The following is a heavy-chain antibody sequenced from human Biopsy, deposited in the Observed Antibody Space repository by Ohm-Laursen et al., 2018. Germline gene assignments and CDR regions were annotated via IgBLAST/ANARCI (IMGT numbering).Heavy chain of an antibody. CDR2: FAPENGKT. D-gene: IGHD1-1*01. V-gene: IGHV1-24*01. J-gene: IGHJ4*02. CDR3: AADINVWNVNY. CDR1: GYTLTELS. Sequence: ASVKVSCKVSGYTLTELSMHWVPQAPGKGLEWMGGFAPENGKTAYAQNFQARSSMTEDTSTDTAYMELRSLRSEDTAVYYCAADINVWNVNYWGQGTQVTVSS.